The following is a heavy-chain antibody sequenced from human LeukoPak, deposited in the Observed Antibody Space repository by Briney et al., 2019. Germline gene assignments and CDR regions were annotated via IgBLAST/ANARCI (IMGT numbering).Heavy chain of an antibody. CDR2: INYSGTT. J-gene: IGHJ3*01. V-gene: IGHV4-39*01. CDR3: ARQGSGTYGDAFDV. D-gene: IGHD1-26*01. CDR1: RGAISNYNFY. Sequence: PSETLSLTRTVSRGAISNYNFYWGWTRQPPGKGLEWIGSINYSGTTYYNPSLRGRVTISVDTSKTQFSLKLISITAAYAAVYYCARQGSGTYGDAFDVWGRGTMVTVSS.